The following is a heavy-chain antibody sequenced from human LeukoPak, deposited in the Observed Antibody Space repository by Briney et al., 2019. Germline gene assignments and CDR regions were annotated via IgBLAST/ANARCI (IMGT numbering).Heavy chain of an antibody. D-gene: IGHD3-22*01. CDR2: IIPIPGIA. V-gene: IGHV1-69*04. CDR3: SHGEDSSGYGDY. CDR1: GGTFSSYA. J-gene: IGHJ4*02. Sequence: SVKVSCKASGGTFSSYAISWVRQAPGKGVEWMGRIIPIPGIANYAQKFQGRVTITADKSTSTAYMELSSLRSEDTAVYYCSHGEDSSGYGDYWGQGTLVTVSS.